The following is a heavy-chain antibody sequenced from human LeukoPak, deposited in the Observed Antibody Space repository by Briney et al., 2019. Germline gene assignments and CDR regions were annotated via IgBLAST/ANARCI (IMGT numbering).Heavy chain of an antibody. D-gene: IGHD6-19*01. Sequence: PGGSLRLSCAASEFTFRTYWMNWVRRAPGKGLEWVANINQDGSENYYVDSVKGRFTISRDNAKNSVYLQMNSLRTEDAAMYYCAGGSGWITDQWGQGTLVTVSS. J-gene: IGHJ1*01. V-gene: IGHV3-7*01. CDR3: AGGSGWITDQ. CDR2: INQDGSEN. CDR1: EFTFRTYW.